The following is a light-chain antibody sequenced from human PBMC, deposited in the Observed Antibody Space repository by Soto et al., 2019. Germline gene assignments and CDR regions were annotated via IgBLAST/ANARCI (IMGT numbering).Light chain of an antibody. V-gene: IGKV1-5*01. Sequence: DIQMTQSPSTLSASVGDRVTITCRASQRVDRWLAWYQQKPGQAPKLLISDASTLESGVPSRFSGSGSVTEFTLTITSLQPDDFATYSCQQYKDYTYTFGQGTRVESK. CDR2: DAS. J-gene: IGKJ2*01. CDR3: QQYKDYTYT. CDR1: QRVDRW.